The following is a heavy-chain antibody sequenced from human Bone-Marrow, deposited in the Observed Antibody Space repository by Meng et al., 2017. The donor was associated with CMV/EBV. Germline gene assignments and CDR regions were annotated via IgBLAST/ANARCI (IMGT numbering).Heavy chain of an antibody. D-gene: IGHD3-16*01. Sequence: VSCTASGSTFPDSYFHWVRQAPGQGLEWMGWVDPKSGVSKYTQRFQGRVTMTRDTSINTVYMEVSGLTSDDTAVYYCARDPYGPLDYWGQGTLVTVSS. V-gene: IGHV1-2*02. CDR3: ARDPYGPLDY. CDR2: VDPKSGVS. CDR1: GSTFPDSY. J-gene: IGHJ4*02.